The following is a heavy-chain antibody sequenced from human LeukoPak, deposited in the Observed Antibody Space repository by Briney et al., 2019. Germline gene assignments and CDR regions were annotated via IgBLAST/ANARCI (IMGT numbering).Heavy chain of an antibody. CDR2: ISGGGDIT. CDR3: VREDTPATANY. CDR1: GFNFANHA. V-gene: IGHV3-23*01. D-gene: IGHD2-21*02. Sequence: GGSLRLSCAASGFNFANHAMSWVRQTPGKGLEWVSAISGGGDITYYADSVTGRFTISRDNSKDTLFLQMHSLRPWDTAVYYCVREDTPATANYWGQGTLVTISS. J-gene: IGHJ4*02.